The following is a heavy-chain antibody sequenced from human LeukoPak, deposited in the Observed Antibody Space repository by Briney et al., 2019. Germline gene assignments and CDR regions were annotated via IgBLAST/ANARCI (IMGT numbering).Heavy chain of an antibody. V-gene: IGHV4-59*01. CDR3: ARVGYSHCWPLVMDV. CDR2: TYNRETT. CDR1: VDSTSTYY. J-gene: IGHJ6*01. Sequence: PSETLSLTCTVSVDSTSTYYWSWIGPPPGKGMDGIGYTYNRETTNYAPSLESRVTISEETSKNQFSLVLTSVTAADTAVYYCARVGYSHCWPLVMDVWGEGTTVTVPS. D-gene: IGHD5-18*01.